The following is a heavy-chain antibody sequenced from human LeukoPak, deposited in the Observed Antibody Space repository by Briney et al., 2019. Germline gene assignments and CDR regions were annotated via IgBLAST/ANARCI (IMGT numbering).Heavy chain of an antibody. CDR3: ARAELAAAPFDY. D-gene: IGHD6-13*01. Sequence: SETLSLTCAVYGGPFSGYYWSWIRQPPGKGLEWIGEINHSGSTNYNPSLKSRVTISVDTSKNQFSLKLSSVTAADTAVYYCARAELAAAPFDYWGQGTLVTVSS. CDR2: INHSGST. V-gene: IGHV4-34*01. CDR1: GGPFSGYY. J-gene: IGHJ4*02.